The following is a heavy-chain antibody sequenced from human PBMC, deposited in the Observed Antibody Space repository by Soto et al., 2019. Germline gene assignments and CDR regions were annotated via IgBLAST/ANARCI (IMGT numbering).Heavy chain of an antibody. J-gene: IGHJ5*02. V-gene: IGHV4-31*03. CDR1: GGSISSGGYY. CDR3: ARVRYCSCGCCYPRFDP. D-gene: IGHD2-15*01. CDR2: INYSGST. Sequence: QVQLQESGPGLVKPSQTLSLTCTVSGGSISSGGYYWSWISQHPGKGLEWIEYINYSGSTYYNTSLKSRVTISVDTSKNQFSPKLSSVSAADTAVYYCARVRYCSCGCCYPRFDPWGQATLVTVSS.